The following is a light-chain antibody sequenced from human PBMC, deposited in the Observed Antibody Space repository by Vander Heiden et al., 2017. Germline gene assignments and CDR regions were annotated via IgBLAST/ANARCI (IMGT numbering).Light chain of an antibody. CDR1: NLADKY. Sequence: SYELPQPPSVSVSPGQTASIPCPGDNLADKYACRYPPKPGHSTVPVIYQDSHRPSGIPGRFAGTNAGNTATLTSSGTQAMDDADYYCQAGDSSTAVFGTGTKVTVL. CDR3: QAGDSSTAV. V-gene: IGLV3-1*01. J-gene: IGLJ1*01. CDR2: QDS.